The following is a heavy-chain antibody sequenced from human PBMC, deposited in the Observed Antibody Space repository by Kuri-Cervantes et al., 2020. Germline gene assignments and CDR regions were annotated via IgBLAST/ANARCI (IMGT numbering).Heavy chain of an antibody. CDR3: ARDTFVALDAFDI. CDR1: GGSFSGYY. V-gene: IGHV4-34*01. CDR2: INYSGST. Sequence: ESLKISCAVYGGSFSGYYWSWIRQPPGKGPEWIGEINYSGSTNYNSSLKSRLTISVDTSKNQFSLKLSSVTAADTAVYYCARDTFVALDAFDIWGQGQWSPSPQ. J-gene: IGHJ3*02. D-gene: IGHD2-2*02.